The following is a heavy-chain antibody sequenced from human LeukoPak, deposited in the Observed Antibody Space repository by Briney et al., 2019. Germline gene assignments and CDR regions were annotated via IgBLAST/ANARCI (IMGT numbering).Heavy chain of an antibody. CDR2: MNPNSGNT. J-gene: IGHJ6*03. Sequence: GASVKVSRKASGYTFTSYDINWVRQATGQGLEWVGWMNPNSGNTGYAQKFQGRVTITRNTSISTAYMELSSLRSEDTAVYYCARRGRGRHYYYYYMDVWGKGTTVTVSS. V-gene: IGHV1-8*03. CDR1: GYTFTSYD. CDR3: ARRGRGRHYYYYYMDV.